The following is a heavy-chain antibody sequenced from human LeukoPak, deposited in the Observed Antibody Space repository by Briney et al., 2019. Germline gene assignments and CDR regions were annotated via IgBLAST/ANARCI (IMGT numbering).Heavy chain of an antibody. V-gene: IGHV3-21*01. D-gene: IGHD3-3*01. J-gene: IGHJ4*02. Sequence: GGSLRLSCAASEFSFSDSWMNWVRQAPGKGLEWVSSISSSSSYIYYADSVKGRFTISRDNAKNSLYLQMNSLRAEDTAVYYCARDRRSGWGQGTLVTVSS. CDR1: EFSFSDSW. CDR3: ARDRRSG. CDR2: ISSSSSYI.